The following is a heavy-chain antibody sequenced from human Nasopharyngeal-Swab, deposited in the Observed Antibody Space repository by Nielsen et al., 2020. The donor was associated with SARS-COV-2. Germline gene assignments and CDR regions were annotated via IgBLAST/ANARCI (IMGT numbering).Heavy chain of an antibody. Sequence: GESLKISCAASGFTFSSYAMSWVRPAPGKGLEWVSAISGSGGSPYYADPVKGRFTITRDNSKNTLYLQMNSLRAEDTAVYYCAKDRGRTILVVPAAIGMDVWGQGTTVTVSS. CDR1: GFTFSSYA. CDR2: ISGSGGSP. D-gene: IGHD2-2*01. CDR3: AKDRGRTILVVPAAIGMDV. J-gene: IGHJ6*02. V-gene: IGHV3-23*01.